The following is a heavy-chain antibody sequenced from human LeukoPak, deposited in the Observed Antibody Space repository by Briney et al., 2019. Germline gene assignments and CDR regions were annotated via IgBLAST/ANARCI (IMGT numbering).Heavy chain of an antibody. J-gene: IGHJ4*02. CDR2: IWYDGSNK. CDR3: ARGYSYGSYYFDY. CDR1: GFTFSSYG. Sequence: PGGSLRLSCAASGFTFSSYGMHWVRQAPGKGLEWVAVIWYDGSNKYYADSVKGRFTISRDNSKNTLYLQMHSLRAEDTAVYYCARGYSYGSYYFDYWGQGTLVTVSS. V-gene: IGHV3-33*01. D-gene: IGHD5-18*01.